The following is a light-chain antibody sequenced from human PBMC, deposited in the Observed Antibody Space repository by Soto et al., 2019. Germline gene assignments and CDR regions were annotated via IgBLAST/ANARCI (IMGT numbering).Light chain of an antibody. CDR1: QSIGSW. V-gene: IGKV1-5*03. J-gene: IGKJ4*01. CDR2: TAS. Sequence: DIQMTQSPSTLSGSVGDRVIIACRASQSIGSWLAWYQQQPGKVPKLLIYTASTLQSGVPSRFSGSGSGAEFTLTISSLQPEDFATYYCQQYNSYSPLTFGGGTKVDIK. CDR3: QQYNSYSPLT.